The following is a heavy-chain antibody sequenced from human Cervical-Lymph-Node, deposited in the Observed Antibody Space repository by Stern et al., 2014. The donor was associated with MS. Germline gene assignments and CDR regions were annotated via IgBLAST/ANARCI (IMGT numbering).Heavy chain of an antibody. D-gene: IGHD5-18*01. V-gene: IGHV2-5*02. Sequence: QVTLKESGPTLMKPTQTLTLTCTFSGFSLSTNGVGVGWVRQPPGKALEWLALIYWDDDKRYSPSLKSRLTITKDTSKNQVVLTMTNMDPVDTATYYCAHEDTAMVMGYWGQGTLVTVSS. J-gene: IGHJ4*02. CDR1: GFSLSTNGVG. CDR2: IYWDDDK. CDR3: AHEDTAMVMGY.